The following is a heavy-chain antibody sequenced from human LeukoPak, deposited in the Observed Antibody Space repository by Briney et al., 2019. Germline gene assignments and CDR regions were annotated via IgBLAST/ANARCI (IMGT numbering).Heavy chain of an antibody. J-gene: IGHJ4*02. V-gene: IGHV4-59*08. Sequence: TSETLSLTCSVSGGSISSLYWSWIRQPPGKGPAWIGYIYYTGSTNYNPSLKSRVTMFVDMSKNQFSLRLSSVTAADTAVYYCARHRAYSSSSPFDYWGQGTLVTVSS. CDR1: GGSISSLY. CDR2: IYYTGST. D-gene: IGHD6-6*01. CDR3: ARHRAYSSSSPFDY.